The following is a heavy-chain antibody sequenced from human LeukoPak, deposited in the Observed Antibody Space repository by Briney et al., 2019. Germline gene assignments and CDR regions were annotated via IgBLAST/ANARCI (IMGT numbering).Heavy chain of an antibody. CDR2: TYYRAKWYN. CDR1: GDTFSSTSAA. Sequence: SRTLSLTCALSGDTFSSTSAAWDWLRQSPWRGLESLGRTYYRAKWYNDDSVSGKSRMTINPDTSKNQFPLQLNSVTPEDTAVYYCARGSEYSSSSLSRLLFDYWGQGTLVTVSS. CDR3: ARGSEYSSSSLSRLLFDY. J-gene: IGHJ4*02. D-gene: IGHD6-6*01. V-gene: IGHV6-1*01.